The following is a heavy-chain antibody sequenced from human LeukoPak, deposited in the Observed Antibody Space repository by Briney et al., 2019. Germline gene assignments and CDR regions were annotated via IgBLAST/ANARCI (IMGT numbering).Heavy chain of an antibody. V-gene: IGHV3-23*01. J-gene: IGHJ4*02. CDR3: AKEPSSIAARQPSCY. Sequence: GGSLRLSCAASGFTFSTYALSWVRQAPGKGLEWVSAISASGDATYYADSVKGRFTISRDNSKNTPNLQMNSLRAEDTAVYYCAKEPSSIAARQPSCYWGQGTLVTVSS. CDR2: ISASGDAT. D-gene: IGHD6-6*01. CDR1: GFTFSTYA.